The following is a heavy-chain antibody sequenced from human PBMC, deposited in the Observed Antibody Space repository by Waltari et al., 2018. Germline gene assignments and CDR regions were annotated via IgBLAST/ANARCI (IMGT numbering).Heavy chain of an antibody. Sequence: QLQLQESGPGLVKPSETLSLTCTVSGGSISSSSYYWGWIRQPPGKGLEWIGSIYYSGSTYYNPSLKSRVTISVDTSKNQFSLKLSSGTAADTAVYYCARVEGSYLYDYWGQGTLVTVSS. CDR1: GGSISSSSYY. CDR2: IYYSGST. CDR3: ARVEGSYLYDY. D-gene: IGHD1-26*01. J-gene: IGHJ4*02. V-gene: IGHV4-39*07.